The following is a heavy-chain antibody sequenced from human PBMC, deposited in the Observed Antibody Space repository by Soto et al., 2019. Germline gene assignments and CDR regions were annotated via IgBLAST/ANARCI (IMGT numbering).Heavy chain of an antibody. CDR3: ARGDYDSSGYYHTRYYFDY. D-gene: IGHD3-22*01. CDR2: IIPIFGTA. J-gene: IGHJ4*02. Sequence: QVQLVQSGAEVKKPGSSVKVSCKASGGTFSSYAISWVRQAPGQGLEWMGGIIPIFGTANYAQKFQGRVTIPADESTSTAYMELSSLRSEDTAVYYCARGDYDSSGYYHTRYYFDYWGQGTLVTVSS. V-gene: IGHV1-69*12. CDR1: GGTFSSYA.